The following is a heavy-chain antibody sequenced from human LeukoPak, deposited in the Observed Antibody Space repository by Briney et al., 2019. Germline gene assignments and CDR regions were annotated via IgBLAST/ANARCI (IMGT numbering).Heavy chain of an antibody. CDR3: AREYYYDSSGYWTDAFDI. D-gene: IGHD3-22*01. J-gene: IGHJ3*02. V-gene: IGHV4-61*02. CDR2: IYTSGST. CDR1: GGSISSGSYY. Sequence: SETLSLTCTVSGGSISSGSYYWSWIRQPAGKGLGWIGRIYTSGSTNYNPSLKSRVTISVDTSKNQFSLKLSSVTAADTAVYYCAREYYYDSSGYWTDAFDIWGQGTMVTVSS.